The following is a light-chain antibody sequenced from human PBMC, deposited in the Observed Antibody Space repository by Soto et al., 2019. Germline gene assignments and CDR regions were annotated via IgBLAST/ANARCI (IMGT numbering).Light chain of an antibody. CDR2: GAS. CDR3: QQYNNWPPFT. Sequence: EIVMTQSPATLSLSPREKTTLSCRASQSVSSNLAWYQQNPGQAPRLLIYGASTRATGIPARFSGSGSGTEFTLTISSLQSEDFAVYYCQQYNNWPPFTFGPGTKVDIK. V-gene: IGKV3-15*01. CDR1: QSVSSN. J-gene: IGKJ3*01.